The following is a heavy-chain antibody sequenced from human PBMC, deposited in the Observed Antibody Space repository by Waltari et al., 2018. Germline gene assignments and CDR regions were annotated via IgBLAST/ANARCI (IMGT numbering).Heavy chain of an antibody. J-gene: IGHJ5*02. CDR2: IDPTGST. D-gene: IGHD3-16*02. Sequence: QLQLQESGPGLVKPSETLSLTCTFSGGSISNDRYYWGRLRQPPGTGLEWIGSIDPTGSTYYNPSLKSRVTVSQDTPKNQFSLKLSSVTAADTALYYCARATRIMITFGGVIAFDPWGQGTLVTVSS. V-gene: IGHV4-39*01. CDR1: GGSISNDRYY. CDR3: ARATRIMITFGGVIAFDP.